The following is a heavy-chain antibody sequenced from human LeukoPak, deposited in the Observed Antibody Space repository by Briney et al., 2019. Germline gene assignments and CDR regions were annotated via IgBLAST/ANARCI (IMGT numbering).Heavy chain of an antibody. J-gene: IGHJ2*01. D-gene: IGHD5-24*01. CDR1: GFTFSSYA. CDR3: AKDIKVGYTNWYFDL. CDR2: ISGSGGST. V-gene: IGHV3-23*01. Sequence: PGGSLRLSCAASGFTFSSYAMSWVRQAPGKGLEWVSAISGSGGSTYYADSVKGRFTISRDNSKNTLYLQMNSLRAEDTAVYYCAKDIKVGYTNWYFDLWGRGTLVTVSS.